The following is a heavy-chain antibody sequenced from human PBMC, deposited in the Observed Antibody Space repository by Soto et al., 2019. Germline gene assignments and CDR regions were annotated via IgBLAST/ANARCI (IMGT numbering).Heavy chain of an antibody. D-gene: IGHD6-13*01. CDR1: GFTFSTSA. V-gene: IGHV3-30-3*01. CDR2: ISYGGNNK. CDR3: AREEFEAGRGHFGY. Sequence: QVQVVESGGGVVQPGGSLRLSCAASGFTFSTSAMHWVRQAPGKGLEWMAMISYGGNNKYYADSVKGRFTISIDISESTLYLQMNSLRTEDTAVYYCAREEFEAGRGHFGYWGQGTLVSVSS. J-gene: IGHJ4*02.